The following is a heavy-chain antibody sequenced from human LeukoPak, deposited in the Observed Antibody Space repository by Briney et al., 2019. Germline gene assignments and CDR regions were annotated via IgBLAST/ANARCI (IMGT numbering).Heavy chain of an antibody. V-gene: IGHV3-20*04. CDR1: GFIFDDSD. CDR2: INWNGTSV. J-gene: IGHJ5*02. CDR3: SRLLTFYVFSFVP. Sequence: GGSLRLSCAASGFIFDDSDMTWVRQVPGKGLEWVSGINWNGTSVDYADPVKGRFTISRDNAKNSVYLQMNSLRPEDTAFYYCSRLLTFYVFSFVPWGEGPLVSVSS. D-gene: IGHD3-3*01.